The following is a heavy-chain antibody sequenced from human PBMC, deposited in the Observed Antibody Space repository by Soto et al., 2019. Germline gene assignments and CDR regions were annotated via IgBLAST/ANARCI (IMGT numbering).Heavy chain of an antibody. V-gene: IGHV3-23*01. CDR3: AKYLLVVYSRMYAFDI. Sequence: GGSLRLSCAASGFTFSSYAMSWVRQAPGKGLEWVSAISGSGGSTYYADSVKGRFTISRDNSKNTLYLQMNSLRAEDTAVYYCAKYLLVVYSRMYAFDIWGQGTMVTVSS. CDR2: ISGSGGST. J-gene: IGHJ3*02. CDR1: GFTFSSYA. D-gene: IGHD3-22*01.